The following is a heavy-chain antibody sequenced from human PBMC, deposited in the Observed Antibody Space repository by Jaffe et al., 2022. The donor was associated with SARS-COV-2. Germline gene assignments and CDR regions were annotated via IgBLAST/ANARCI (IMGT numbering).Heavy chain of an antibody. CDR2: ISYDGSNK. CDR3: AKDLEQLVEGRRYYYYGMDV. D-gene: IGHD6-13*01. J-gene: IGHJ6*02. CDR1: GFTFSSYG. V-gene: IGHV3-30*18. Sequence: QVQLVESGGGVVQPGRSLRLSCAASGFTFSSYGMHWVRQAPGKGLEWVAVISYDGSNKYYADSVKGRFTISRDNSKNTLYLQMNSLRAEDTAVYYCAKDLEQLVEGRRYYYYGMDVWGQGTTVTVSS.